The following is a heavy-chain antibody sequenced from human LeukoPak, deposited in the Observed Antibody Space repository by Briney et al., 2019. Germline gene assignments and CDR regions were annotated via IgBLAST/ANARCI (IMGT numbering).Heavy chain of an antibody. CDR3: ARGFIAARFHYWYFDL. CDR2: IYYSGST. CDR1: SGSISNSDYS. J-gene: IGHJ2*01. D-gene: IGHD6-6*01. Sequence: SETLSLTCAVSSGSISNSDYSWNWIRQPPGKGLEWIGYIYYSGSTYYNPSLKSRIIISIDTSKTQFSLKLSSVTAADTAVYYCARGFIAARFHYWYFDLWGRGALVTVSS. V-gene: IGHV4-30-4*07.